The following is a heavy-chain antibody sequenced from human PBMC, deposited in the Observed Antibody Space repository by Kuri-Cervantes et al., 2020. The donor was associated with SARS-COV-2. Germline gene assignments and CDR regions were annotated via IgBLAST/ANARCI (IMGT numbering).Heavy chain of an antibody. CDR1: GFTFSTYS. J-gene: IGHJ6*03. D-gene: IGHD3-16*01. CDR3: ASLLSGGGAHLYYSYMDA. CDR2: ISSSSSQR. V-gene: IGHV3-21*01. Sequence: GESLKISCAASGFTFSTYSMTWVRQAPGKGLEWVSSISSSSSQRYYVDSVKGRFTISRDNAKNSLYLQMNSLRAEDTAVYYCASLLSGGGAHLYYSYMDAWGKGTSVTVSS.